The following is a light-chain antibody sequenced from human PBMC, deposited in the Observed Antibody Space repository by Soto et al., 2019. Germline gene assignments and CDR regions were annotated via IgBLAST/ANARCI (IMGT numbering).Light chain of an antibody. Sequence: EIVLTQSPGTLSLSPGERATLSCRASQSVSSSYLAWYQQKPGQAPRLLLYGASSRATGIPDRFSGSGSGTDFPLTISRREPEDFAVYYCQQYGSSPPYTFGQGTELEIK. CDR3: QQYGSSPPYT. CDR2: GAS. CDR1: QSVSSSY. J-gene: IGKJ2*01. V-gene: IGKV3-20*01.